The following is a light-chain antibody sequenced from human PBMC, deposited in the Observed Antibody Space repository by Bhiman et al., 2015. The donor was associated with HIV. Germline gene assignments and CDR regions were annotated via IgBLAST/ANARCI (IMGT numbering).Light chain of an antibody. CDR3: QVLDRSSDHSVV. CDR1: NIGSQS. CDR2: YDS. V-gene: IGLV3-21*04. J-gene: IGLJ2*01. Sequence: GPGKTARMTCGGNNIGSQSVHWYQLKPGQAPVLVMYYDSDRPSGTPERFSGSNSGNTATLTISRVEAGDEADYYCQVLDRSSDHSVVFGGGTKLTVL.